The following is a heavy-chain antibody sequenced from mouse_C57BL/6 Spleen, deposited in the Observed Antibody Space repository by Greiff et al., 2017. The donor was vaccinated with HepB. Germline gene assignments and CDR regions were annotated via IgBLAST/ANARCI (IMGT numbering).Heavy chain of an antibody. J-gene: IGHJ2*01. D-gene: IGHD1-1*01. CDR1: GYSFTGYY. V-gene: IGHV1-42*01. CDR3: ARDHGSSYDY. CDR2: INPSTGGT. Sequence: EVKLQESGPELVKPGASVKISCKASGYSFTGYYMNWVKQSPEKSLEWIGEINPSTGGTTYNQKFKAKATLTVDKSSSTAYMQLKSLTSEDSAVYYCARDHGSSYDYWGQGTTLTVSS.